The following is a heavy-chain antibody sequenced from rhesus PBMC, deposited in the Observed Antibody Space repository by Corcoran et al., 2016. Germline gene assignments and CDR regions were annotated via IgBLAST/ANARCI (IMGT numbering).Heavy chain of an antibody. CDR2: IGGDSAGT. CDR3: ARRLWGFDY. Sequence: QVQLQESGPGLLKPSETLSLTCAVPGDSVSRGYGWTWVRQPPGKGLEWIGYIGGDSAGTNYNPSLKSRVTISKDTSKNQFSLQMNSMTAADTAVYYCARRLWGFDYWGQGLLVTVSS. V-gene: IGHV4-127*01. J-gene: IGHJ4*01. CDR1: GDSVSRGYG. D-gene: IGHD7-45*01.